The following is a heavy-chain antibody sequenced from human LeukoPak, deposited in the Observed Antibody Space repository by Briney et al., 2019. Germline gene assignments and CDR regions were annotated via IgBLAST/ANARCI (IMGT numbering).Heavy chain of an antibody. CDR3: ARAWSYSTGWYNY. CDR2: IKQDGSEK. V-gene: IGHV3-7*04. J-gene: IGHJ4*02. CDR1: GFSFSTYW. D-gene: IGHD6-19*01. Sequence: PGRSLRLSCAASGFSFSTYWMSWDRQAPGKGLEWVANIKQDGSEKYYVDSVKGRFTISRDNAKNSLYLQMNSLRVEDTAVYYCARAWSYSTGWYNYWGQGTLVTVSS.